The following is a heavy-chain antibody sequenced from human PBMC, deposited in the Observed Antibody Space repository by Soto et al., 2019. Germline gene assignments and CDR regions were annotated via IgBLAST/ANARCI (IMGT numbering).Heavy chain of an antibody. D-gene: IGHD3-10*01. J-gene: IGHJ4*02. CDR2: ISYDGSNT. CDR3: VGGQYYFDY. V-gene: IGHV3-30*03. Sequence: QVQLVESGGGVVQPGRSLRLSCAASGFPFTTYGMHWVREGPGKGLEWVAVISYDGSNTYYADSVKGRFTISRDNSKNTLYLKMNSLRPEDTALYYGVGGQYYFDYRGQGTLVTVSS. CDR1: GFPFTTYG.